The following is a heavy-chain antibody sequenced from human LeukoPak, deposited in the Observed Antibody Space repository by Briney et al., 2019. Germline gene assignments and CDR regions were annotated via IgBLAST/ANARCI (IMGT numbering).Heavy chain of an antibody. CDR3: ARAVPGYYDSSGYYWNWFDP. V-gene: IGHV1-69*05. CDR2: IIPIFGTA. D-gene: IGHD3-22*01. CDR1: GGTFSSYA. Sequence: ASVKVSCKASGGTFSSYAIRWVREAPGQGLEWMEGIIPIFGTANYAQKFHGRVTITTDESTSTAYMELSSLRSEDTAVYDCARAVPGYYDSSGYYWNWFDPWGQGTLVTVSS. J-gene: IGHJ5*02.